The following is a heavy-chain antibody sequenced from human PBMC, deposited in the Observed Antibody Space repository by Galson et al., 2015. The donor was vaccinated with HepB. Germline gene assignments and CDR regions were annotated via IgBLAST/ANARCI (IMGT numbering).Heavy chain of an antibody. V-gene: IGHV4-4*07. Sequence: SETLSLTCTVSGGSISSYYWSWIRQPAGKGLEWIGRIYTSGSTNYNPSLKSRVTMSVGTSKNQFSLKLSSVTAADTAVYYCARDGPDTPYYDFWSGYRGVYGMDVWGQGTTVTVSS. CDR1: GGSISSYY. CDR2: IYTSGST. J-gene: IGHJ6*02. D-gene: IGHD3-3*01. CDR3: ARDGPDTPYYDFWSGYRGVYGMDV.